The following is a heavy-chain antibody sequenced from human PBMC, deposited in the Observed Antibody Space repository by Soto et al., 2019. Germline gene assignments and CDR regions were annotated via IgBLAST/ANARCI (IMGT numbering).Heavy chain of an antibody. D-gene: IGHD6-19*01. CDR3: ARPQGSGWRFNALDF. CDR1: GGTFGRNA. Sequence: QVVLVQSGAEMKNPGSSVKVSCKASGGTFGRNAINWVRQAPGQGLEWMGGIIPMFGTANHAQKFRDRIMITADESTNTVYLEVNSLISENTAIYYCARPQGSGWRFNALDFWGQGTKVIVSS. V-gene: IGHV1-69*01. CDR2: IIPMFGTA. J-gene: IGHJ3*01.